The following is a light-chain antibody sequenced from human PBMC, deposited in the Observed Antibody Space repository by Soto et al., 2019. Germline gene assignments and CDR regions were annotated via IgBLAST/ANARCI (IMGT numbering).Light chain of an antibody. CDR1: QSVSSSY. Sequence: EIVLTQSPGTLSLSPGERATLSCRASQSVSSSYLAWYQQKPGQAPRLLIHDASTRATGIPVRFSGSGSGTEFTLTISSLQSEDFAIYYCQQYNNWPLGFGGGTKVEIK. J-gene: IGKJ4*01. CDR3: QQYNNWPLG. CDR2: DAS. V-gene: IGKV3-15*01.